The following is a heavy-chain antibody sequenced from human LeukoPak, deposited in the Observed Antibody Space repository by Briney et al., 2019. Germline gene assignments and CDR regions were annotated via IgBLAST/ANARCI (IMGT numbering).Heavy chain of an antibody. D-gene: IGHD3-3*01. CDR2: IYTSGST. CDR1: GGSISSYY. CDR3: ARLLSRRFLEWNQTQYYYMDV. J-gene: IGHJ6*03. V-gene: IGHV4-4*07. Sequence: SETLSLTCTVSGGSISSYYWSWIRQPAGKGLEWIGRIYTSGSTNYNPSLKSRVTISVDTSKNQFSLKLSSVTAADTAVYYCARLLSRRFLEWNQTQYYYMDVWGKGTTVTVSS.